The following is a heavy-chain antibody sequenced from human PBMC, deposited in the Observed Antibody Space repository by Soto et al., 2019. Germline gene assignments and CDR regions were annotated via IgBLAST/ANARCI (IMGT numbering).Heavy chain of an antibody. D-gene: IGHD2-2*01. CDR2: IWYDGSNK. V-gene: IGHV3-33*01. CDR3: ARDRHCSSTSCYTIDWYFDL. Sequence: QVQLVESGGGVVQPGRSLRLSCAASGFTFSSYGMHWVRQAPGKGLEWVAVIWYDGSNKYYADYVKGRFTISRDNSKNTLYLQMNSLRAEDTAVYYCARDRHCSSTSCYTIDWYFDLWGRGTLVTVSS. J-gene: IGHJ2*01. CDR1: GFTFSSYG.